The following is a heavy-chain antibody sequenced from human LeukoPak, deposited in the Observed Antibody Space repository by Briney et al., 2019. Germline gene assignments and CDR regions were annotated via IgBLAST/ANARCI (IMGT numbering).Heavy chain of an antibody. CDR1: GFTFSSYS. CDR3: AKDYGDYFLYYGMDV. Sequence: PGGSLRLSCAASGFTFSSYSMNWVRQAPGKGLEWVAVISYDGSNKYYADSVKGRFTISRDNSKNTLYLQVNSLRAEDTAVYYCAKDYGDYFLYYGMDVWGQGTTVTVSS. CDR2: ISYDGSNK. V-gene: IGHV3-30*18. D-gene: IGHD4-17*01. J-gene: IGHJ6*02.